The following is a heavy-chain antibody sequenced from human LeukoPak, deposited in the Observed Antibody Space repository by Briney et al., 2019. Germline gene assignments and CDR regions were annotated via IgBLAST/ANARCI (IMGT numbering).Heavy chain of an antibody. V-gene: IGHV1-18*01. J-gene: IGHJ5*02. CDR1: GYIFTTTY. D-gene: IGHD3-3*01. Sequence: ASVKVSCKASGYIFTTTYITWVRQAPGQGLELMGWISAYNRKTRYEQKFQGRVTMTTDTPTSTAYMELRSLRSDDTAMYYCARVVDFWGDRNWFDTWGQGTLVTGSS. CDR2: ISAYNRKT. CDR3: ARVVDFWGDRNWFDT.